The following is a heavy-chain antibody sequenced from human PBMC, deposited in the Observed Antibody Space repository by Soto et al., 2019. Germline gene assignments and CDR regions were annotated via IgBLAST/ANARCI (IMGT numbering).Heavy chain of an antibody. CDR1: GFTFSSYG. CDR2: IWYDGSNK. V-gene: IGHV3-33*01. J-gene: IGHJ4*02. D-gene: IGHD4-17*01. CDR3: ARDYGDDVLDY. Sequence: QVQLVESGGGVVQPGRSLRLSCAASGFTFSSYGMHWVRQAPGKGLEWVAVIWYDGSNKYYADSVKGRFTISRDNSKNTLYLQMNSLRAEDTAVYYCARDYGDDVLDYWGQGTLVTVSS.